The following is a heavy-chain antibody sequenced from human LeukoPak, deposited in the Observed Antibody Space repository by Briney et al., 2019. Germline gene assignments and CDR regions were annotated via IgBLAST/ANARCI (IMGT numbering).Heavy chain of an antibody. CDR3: ARGPTLTTDY. Sequence: SETLSLTCTVSGGSVSSYYYHWDWLRQPPGERLEWIGYIYSSGSTNYNPSLKSRVTMSLDTSQNQFSLHLSSVTAADTAVYYCARGPTLTTDYWGQGTLVTVSS. J-gene: IGHJ4*02. CDR1: GGSVSSYYYH. V-gene: IGHV4-61*01. D-gene: IGHD4/OR15-4a*01. CDR2: IYSSGST.